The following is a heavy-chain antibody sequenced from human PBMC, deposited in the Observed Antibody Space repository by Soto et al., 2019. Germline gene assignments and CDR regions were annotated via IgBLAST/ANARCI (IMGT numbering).Heavy chain of an antibody. D-gene: IGHD2-15*01. CDR3: ARARAKVAPSPGNPGPRLFSWTSQADSGLASEGSGQMDV. CDR1: GYTFTDYY. CDR2: INPNSGAT. V-gene: IGHV1-2*04. J-gene: IGHJ6*02. Sequence: QVQLVQSGAEVTKPGASVKVSCKASGYTFTDYYINWVRQAPGQGLEWMGWINPNSGATNSAQKFQGWVTMTRDTSIYTASMELSRLLSDATAVYYCARARAKVAPSPGNPGPRLFSWTSQADSGLASEGSGQMDVWGQGTTVTVSS.